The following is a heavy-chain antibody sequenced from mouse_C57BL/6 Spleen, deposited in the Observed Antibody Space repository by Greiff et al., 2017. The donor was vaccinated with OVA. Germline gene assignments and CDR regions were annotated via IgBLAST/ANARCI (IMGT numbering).Heavy chain of an antibody. CDR2: IRNKANGYTT. D-gene: IGHD1-1*01. CDR3: AKSNYYGSPFAY. J-gene: IGHJ3*01. Sequence: EVNVVESGGGLVQPGGSLSLSCAASGFTFTDYYMSWVRQPPGKALEWLGFIRNKANGYTTEYSASVKGRFTISRDNSQSILYLQMNALRAEDSATYYCAKSNYYGSPFAYWGQGTLVTVSA. V-gene: IGHV7-3*01. CDR1: GFTFTDYY.